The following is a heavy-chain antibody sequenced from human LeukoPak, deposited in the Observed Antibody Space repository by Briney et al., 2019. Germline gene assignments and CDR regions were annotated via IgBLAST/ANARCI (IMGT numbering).Heavy chain of an antibody. CDR1: GYSSTNYG. CDR2: IHIYRGNT. V-gene: IGHV1-18*01. J-gene: IGHJ4*02. CDR3: ARAPHRGYSYEMDSKTFLDY. Sequence: ASVKVSCKASGYSSTNYGISWVRQAPGQGLEWMGWIHIYRGNTNYAQKFQGRVTMTTDTSTSTVYMEVRGLRSDDTAMHYCARAPHRGYSYEMDSKTFLDYWGQGTLVTVSS. D-gene: IGHD5-18*01.